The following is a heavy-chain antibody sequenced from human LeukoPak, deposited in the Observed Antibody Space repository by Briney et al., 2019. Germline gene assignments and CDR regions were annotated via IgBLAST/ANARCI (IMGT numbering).Heavy chain of an antibody. CDR1: GFIFSGYT. CDR3: ARARTYRHHDAFDI. D-gene: IGHD3-16*02. CDR2: ISSSTSYR. Sequence: TGGSLRLSCAASGFIFSGYTMNWVRQAPGKGLEWVSSISSSTSYRYYEDSVKGRFTISRDYAKNSLYLQMNSLRAEDTALYYCARARTYRHHDAFDIWGQGTLVTVSS. V-gene: IGHV3-21*01. J-gene: IGHJ3*02.